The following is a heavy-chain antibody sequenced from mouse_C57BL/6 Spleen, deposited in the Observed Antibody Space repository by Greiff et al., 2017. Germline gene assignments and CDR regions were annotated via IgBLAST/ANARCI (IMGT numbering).Heavy chain of an antibody. CDR3: AREGYYDAMDY. J-gene: IGHJ4*01. D-gene: IGHD2-2*01. V-gene: IGHV1-50*01. CDR1: GYTFTSYW. Sequence: VQLQQPGAELVKPGASVKLSCKASGYTFTSYWMQWVKQRPGQGLEWIGEIDPSDSYTNYNQKFKGKATLTVDTSSSTAYMQLSSLTSEDSAVYYCAREGYYDAMDYWGQGTSVTVAS. CDR2: IDPSDSYT.